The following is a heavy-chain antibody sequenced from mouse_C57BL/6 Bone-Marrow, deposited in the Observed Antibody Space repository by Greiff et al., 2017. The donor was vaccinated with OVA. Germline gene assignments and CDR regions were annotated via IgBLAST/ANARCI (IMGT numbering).Heavy chain of an antibody. Sequence: QSCKASGYTFTSYWMHWVKQRPGRGLEWIGRIDPNSGGTKYNEKFKSKATLTIDKPSSTAYMQLSSLTSEDSAVYYCARNWLLGWYFDVWGTGTTVTVSS. CDR2: IDPNSGGT. J-gene: IGHJ1*03. CDR3: ARNWLLGWYFDV. V-gene: IGHV1-72*01. D-gene: IGHD2-3*01. CDR1: GYTFTSYW.